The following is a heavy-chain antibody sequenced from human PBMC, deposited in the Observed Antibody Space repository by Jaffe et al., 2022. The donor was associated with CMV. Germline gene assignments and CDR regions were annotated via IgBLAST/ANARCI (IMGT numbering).Heavy chain of an antibody. CDR2: IYYSGST. J-gene: IGHJ4*02. V-gene: IGHV4-39*01. CDR3: ARTYYYDSSGYYYYGYYFDY. Sequence: QLQLQESGPGLVKPSETLSLTCTVSGGSISSSSYYWGWIRQPPGKGLEWIGSIYYSGSTYYNPSLKSRVTISVDTSKNQFSLKLSSVTAADTAVYYCARTYYYDSSGYYYYGYYFDYWGQGTLVTVSS. CDR1: GGSISSSSYY. D-gene: IGHD3-22*01.